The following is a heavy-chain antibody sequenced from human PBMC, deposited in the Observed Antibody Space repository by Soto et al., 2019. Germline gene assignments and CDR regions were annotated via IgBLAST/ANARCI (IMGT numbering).Heavy chain of an antibody. J-gene: IGHJ4*02. CDR1: GYTXIGHN. Sequence: SXKVSLEATGYTXIGHNMHLIRQAPGQGPEWLGWINANSGDTNRATKFQDRITITRYTSISTAYMELSRMRSADTAVYYCARGGALDGTSPPFNHWGQGTLLTVSP. D-gene: IGHD6-19*01. V-gene: IGHV1-2*02. CDR3: ARGGALDGTSPPFNH. CDR2: INANSGDT.